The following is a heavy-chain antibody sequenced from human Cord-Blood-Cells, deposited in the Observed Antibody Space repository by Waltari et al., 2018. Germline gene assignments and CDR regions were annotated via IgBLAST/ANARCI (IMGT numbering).Heavy chain of an antibody. CDR2: ISSSRSYR. D-gene: IGHD7-27*01. Sequence: EVQLVESGGGLVKPGGSLRLSCAASGFTFSSYSMNWVRQAPGKGFGWCSSISSSRSYRYYAGSVKGRFTISRDNAKNSLYLQMNSLRAEDTAVYYCARVTGERGGFDYWGQGTLVTVSS. CDR3: ARVTGERGGFDY. V-gene: IGHV3-21*01. J-gene: IGHJ4*02. CDR1: GFTFSSYS.